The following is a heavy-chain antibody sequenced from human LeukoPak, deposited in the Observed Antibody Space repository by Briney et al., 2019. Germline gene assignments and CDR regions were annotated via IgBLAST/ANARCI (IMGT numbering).Heavy chain of an antibody. CDR2: IWYDGTNK. Sequence: GESLRLSCEASGFTFSSYGMHWVRQAPGKGLEWVAVIWYDGTNKYYADSVKGRFTISRDSSKNTLYLQMNSLRAEDTAVYYCARAAYDNSGYLTLWGQGTLVTVSS. V-gene: IGHV3-33*01. CDR1: GFTFSSYG. D-gene: IGHD3-22*01. CDR3: ARAAYDNSGYLTL. J-gene: IGHJ4*02.